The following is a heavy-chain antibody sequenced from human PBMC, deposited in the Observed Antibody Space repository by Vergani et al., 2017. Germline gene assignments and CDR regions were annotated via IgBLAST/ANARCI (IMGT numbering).Heavy chain of an antibody. V-gene: IGHV3-30-3*01. CDR3: ARDQALLLWFGELSERNNRKHYGMDV. J-gene: IGHJ6*02. CDR2: ISYDGSNK. D-gene: IGHD3-10*01. Sequence: QVQLVESGGGVVQPGRSLRLSCAASGFTFSSYAMHWVRQAPGKGLEWVAVISYDGSNKYYADSVKGRFTISRDNSKNTLYLQMNSLRAEDTAVYYCARDQALLLWFGELSERNNRKHYGMDVSSQGSTVTV. CDR1: GFTFSSYA.